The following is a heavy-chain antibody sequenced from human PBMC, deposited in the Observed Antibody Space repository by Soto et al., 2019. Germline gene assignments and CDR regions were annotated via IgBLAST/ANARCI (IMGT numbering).Heavy chain of an antibody. CDR1: GFTVSNNY. CDR3: ASELVEVINSNADDYDLDV. D-gene: IGHD2-8*02. Sequence: EVQLVESGGGLIQPGGSLRLSCEASGFTVSNNYMTWVRQAPGKGLEWVSLIYSDVYSAGTTYYADSVKGRFTIFRDNSKNTLYLQMDSLRAEDTAVYFCASELVEVINSNADDYDLDVWGQGTTVTVSS. V-gene: IGHV3-53*01. J-gene: IGHJ6*02. CDR2: IYSDVYSAGTT.